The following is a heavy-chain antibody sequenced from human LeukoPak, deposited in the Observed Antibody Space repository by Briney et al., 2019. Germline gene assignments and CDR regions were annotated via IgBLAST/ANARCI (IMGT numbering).Heavy chain of an antibody. CDR2: INPNSGGT. D-gene: IGHD2-2*01. Sequence: GASVKVSCKASGYTFTGYYMHWVRQAPGQGLEWMGWINPNSGGTNYAQKFQGRVTMTRDTSISTAYMELSRLRSDDTAVYYCAREVMYCSSTSCYPFDYWGQGTLVTVSS. J-gene: IGHJ4*02. CDR3: AREVMYCSSTSCYPFDY. CDR1: GYTFTGYY. V-gene: IGHV1-2*02.